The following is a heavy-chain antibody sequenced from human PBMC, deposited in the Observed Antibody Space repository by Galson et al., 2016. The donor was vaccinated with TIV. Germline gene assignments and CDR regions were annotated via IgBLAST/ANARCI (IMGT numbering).Heavy chain of an antibody. CDR1: GYTFTGYH. V-gene: IGHV1-2*02. Sequence: SVKVSCKASGYTFTGYHIHWLRQAPGQGLEWMGWINPNTGGAVYAQRFHGRITTTRDTSISTVSLELKRLISDDPAVYYCARVGGASVREWFFDLWGRGTLVTVSS. CDR2: INPNTGGA. J-gene: IGHJ2*01. CDR3: ARVGGASVREWFFDL. D-gene: IGHD3-10*01.